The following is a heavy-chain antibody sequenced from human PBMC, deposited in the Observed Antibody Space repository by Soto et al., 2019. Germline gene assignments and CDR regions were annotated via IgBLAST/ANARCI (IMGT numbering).Heavy chain of an antibody. V-gene: IGHV1-18*04. J-gene: IGHJ6*02. CDR3: ARGPVDYYDSSGYYYYYYGMDV. CDR1: GYTFTSYG. Sequence: AAVKVSCKASGYTFTSYGISWVRQAPGQGLEWIGWISAYNGNTNYAQKLQGRVTMTTDTSTSTAYMELRSLRSDDTAVYYCARGPVDYYDSSGYYYYYYGMDVWGQGTPVTVYS. CDR2: ISAYNGNT. D-gene: IGHD3-22*01.